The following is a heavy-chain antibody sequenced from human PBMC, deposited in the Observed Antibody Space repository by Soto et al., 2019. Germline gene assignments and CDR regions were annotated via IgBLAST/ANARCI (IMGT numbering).Heavy chain of an antibody. CDR3: AKERREYYGSGSPPGY. Sequence: GGSLRLSCAASGFTFSSYAMSWVRQAPGKGLEWVSAISGSGGSTYYADSVKGRFTISRDNSKNTLYLQMNSLRAEDTAVYYCAKERREYYGSGSPPGYWGQGTLVTVSS. D-gene: IGHD3-10*01. J-gene: IGHJ4*02. CDR2: ISGSGGST. CDR1: GFTFSSYA. V-gene: IGHV3-23*01.